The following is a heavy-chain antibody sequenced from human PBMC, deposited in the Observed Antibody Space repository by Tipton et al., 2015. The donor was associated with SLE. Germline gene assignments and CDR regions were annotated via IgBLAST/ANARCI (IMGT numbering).Heavy chain of an antibody. CDR1: GFTFSDYY. CDR2: ISSSSSYT. Sequence: QLVQSGGGVVQPGRSLRLSCAASGFTFSDYYMSWIRQAPGKGLEWVSYISSSSSYTNYADSVKGRFTISRDNAKNSLYLQMNSLRAEDTAVYYCAREHLAGAFDIWGQGTMVTVSS. CDR3: AREHLAGAFDI. D-gene: IGHD6-13*01. V-gene: IGHV3-11*05. J-gene: IGHJ3*02.